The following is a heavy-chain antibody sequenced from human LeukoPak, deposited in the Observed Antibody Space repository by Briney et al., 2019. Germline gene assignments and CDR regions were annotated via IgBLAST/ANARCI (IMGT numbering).Heavy chain of an antibody. CDR3: ARDTQAVAGPNDY. Sequence: GGSLRLSCAASGFTFSSYRMNWVRQAPGKGLEWVSSISSSSSYIYYADSVKGRFTISRDNAKNSLYLQMNSLRAEDTAVYYCARDTQAVAGPNDYWGQGTLVTVSS. CDR1: GFTFSSYR. D-gene: IGHD6-19*01. J-gene: IGHJ4*02. V-gene: IGHV3-21*01. CDR2: ISSSSSYI.